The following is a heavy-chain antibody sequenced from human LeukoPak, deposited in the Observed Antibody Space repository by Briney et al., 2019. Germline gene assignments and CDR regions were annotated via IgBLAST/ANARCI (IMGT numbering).Heavy chain of an antibody. CDR3: ANAQQWLVPFAFDI. Sequence: GGSLRLSCAASGFTFSDYYMSWIRQAPGKGLEWVSYISSSGSTIYYADSVKGRFTISRDNSKNTLYLQMNSLRAEDTAVYYCANAQQWLVPFAFDICGQGTMVTVSS. V-gene: IGHV3-11*01. J-gene: IGHJ3*02. CDR1: GFTFSDYY. D-gene: IGHD6-19*01. CDR2: ISSSGSTI.